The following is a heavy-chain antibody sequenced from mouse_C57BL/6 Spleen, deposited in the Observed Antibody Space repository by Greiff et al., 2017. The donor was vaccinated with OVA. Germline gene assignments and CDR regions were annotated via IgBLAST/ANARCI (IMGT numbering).Heavy chain of an antibody. CDR2: INPSNGGT. Sequence: QVQLQQSGTELVKPGASVKLSCKASGYTFTSYWMHWVKQRPGQGLEWIGNINPSNGGTNYNEKFKSKATLTVDKSSSTAYMQLSSLTSEDSAVYYCAREAYDYDWFAYWGQGTLVTVSA. V-gene: IGHV1-53*01. J-gene: IGHJ3*01. CDR3: AREAYDYDWFAY. D-gene: IGHD2-4*01. CDR1: GYTFTSYW.